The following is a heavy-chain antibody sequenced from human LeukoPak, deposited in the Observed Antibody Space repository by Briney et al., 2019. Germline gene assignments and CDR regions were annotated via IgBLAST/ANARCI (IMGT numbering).Heavy chain of an antibody. CDR1: GFTFSSYA. V-gene: IGHV3-23*01. Sequence: GRSLRLSCAASGFTFSSYAMSWVRQAPGKGLEWVSAISASGGSTYYADSVKGRFTISRDNSKNTLYLQMNSLRAEDTAVYYCAKGRNVLRYPYGMDVWGQGTTVTVSS. D-gene: IGHD3-9*01. CDR3: AKGRNVLRYPYGMDV. J-gene: IGHJ6*02. CDR2: ISASGGST.